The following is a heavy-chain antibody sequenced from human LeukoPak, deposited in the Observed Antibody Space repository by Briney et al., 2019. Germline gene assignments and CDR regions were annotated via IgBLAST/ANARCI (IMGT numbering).Heavy chain of an antibody. CDR1: GDSVSSNSAA. CDR2: TYYRSKWYN. D-gene: IGHD2-15*01. J-gene: IGHJ5*02. V-gene: IGHV6-1*01. Sequence: SQTLSLTCAISGDSVSSNSAAWNWIRQSPSRGLEWLGRTYYRSKWYNDYAVSVQSRITINPDTSKNQFSLQLNSVTPEDTAVYYCARSSLVVVAATYWFDPWGQGTLVTVSS. CDR3: ARSSLVVVAATYWFDP.